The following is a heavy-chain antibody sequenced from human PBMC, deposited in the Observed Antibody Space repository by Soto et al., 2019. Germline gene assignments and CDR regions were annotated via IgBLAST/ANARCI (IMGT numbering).Heavy chain of an antibody. CDR2: ISGSGTTT. CDR1: GFIFSSYA. CDR3: AKPHSGWYTPCDY. J-gene: IGHJ4*02. V-gene: IGHV3-23*01. D-gene: IGHD6-19*01. Sequence: EVQLLESGGGLVQPGGSLRLSCAASGFIFSSYALSWVRQAPGKGLEWVSAISGSGTTTYYADSVKGRFTFSRDNSKNLPYLQMISLRAEDKAVYFYAKPHSGWYTPCDYWGQGTLVTVS.